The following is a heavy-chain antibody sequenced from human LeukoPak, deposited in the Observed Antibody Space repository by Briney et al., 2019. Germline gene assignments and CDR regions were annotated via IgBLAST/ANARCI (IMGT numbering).Heavy chain of an antibody. D-gene: IGHD3-10*01. V-gene: IGHV3-23*01. Sequence: GGSLRLSCAASGFIFNHYAMSRVRQAPGKGLEWVSGISPSHGSTYYADSVRGRFSISRDNSKNTLYLHMNNLRVEDSALYYCAKEKTVRGVIPLHLDYWGQGSLVTVSS. CDR1: GFIFNHYA. CDR2: ISPSHGST. J-gene: IGHJ4*02. CDR3: AKEKTVRGVIPLHLDY.